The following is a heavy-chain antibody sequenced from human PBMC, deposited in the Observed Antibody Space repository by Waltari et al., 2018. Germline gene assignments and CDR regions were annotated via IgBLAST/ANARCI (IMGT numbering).Heavy chain of an antibody. CDR3: AKDRGKGMIVPPDY. Sequence: VQLVESGGGVVQPGRSLRLSCAASGFTFSSYAMHWVRQAPGKGLEWVSAISGSGGSTYYADSVKGRFTISRDNSKNTLYLQMNSLRAEDTAVYYCAKDRGKGMIVPPDYWGQGTLVTVSS. D-gene: IGHD3-22*01. V-gene: IGHV3-23*04. CDR1: GFTFSSYA. J-gene: IGHJ4*02. CDR2: ISGSGGST.